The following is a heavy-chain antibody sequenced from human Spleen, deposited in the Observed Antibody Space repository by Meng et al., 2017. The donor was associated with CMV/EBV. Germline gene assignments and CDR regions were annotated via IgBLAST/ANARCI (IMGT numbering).Heavy chain of an antibody. V-gene: IGHV4-34*01. D-gene: IGHD6-13*01. CDR1: GGSFSGYY. CDR2: INHSGST. Sequence: LQQGGAGLLKPSEPLSLTCAVYGGSFSGYYWSWIRQPPGKGLEWIGEINHSGSTNYNPSLKSRVTISVDTSKNQFSLKLSSVTAADTAVYYCARKSRGQQLVMDWGQGTLVTVSS. J-gene: IGHJ4*02. CDR3: ARKSRGQQLVMD.